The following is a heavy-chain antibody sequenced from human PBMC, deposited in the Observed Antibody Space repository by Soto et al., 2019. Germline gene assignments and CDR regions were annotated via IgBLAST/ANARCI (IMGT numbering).Heavy chain of an antibody. D-gene: IGHD1-26*01. Sequence: PGGSLRLSCAASGFTFSSYAMSWVRQAPGKGLEWVSAISGSGGSTYYADSVKGRFTISRDNSKNTLYLQMNSLRAEDTAVYYCAKDRRPKGWELVMAEYFQHWGQGTLVTVSS. J-gene: IGHJ1*01. V-gene: IGHV3-23*01. CDR1: GFTFSSYA. CDR3: AKDRRPKGWELVMAEYFQH. CDR2: ISGSGGST.